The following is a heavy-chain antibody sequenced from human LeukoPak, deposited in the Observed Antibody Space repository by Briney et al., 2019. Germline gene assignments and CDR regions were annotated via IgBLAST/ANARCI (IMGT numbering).Heavy chain of an antibody. D-gene: IGHD3-22*01. CDR2: ISSSSSYI. CDR3: AREWSYYDSSGYYSTPFDY. V-gene: IGHV3-21*01. CDR1: GFTFSSYS. J-gene: IGHJ4*02. Sequence: SGGSLRLSCAASGFTFSSYSMNWVRQAPGKGLEWVSSISSSSSYIYYADSVKGRFTISRDNAKNSLYLQMNSLRAEDTAVYYCAREWSYYDSSGYYSTPFDYWGQGTLVTVSS.